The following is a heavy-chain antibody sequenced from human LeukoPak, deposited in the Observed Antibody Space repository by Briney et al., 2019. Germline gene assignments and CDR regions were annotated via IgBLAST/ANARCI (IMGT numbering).Heavy chain of an antibody. J-gene: IGHJ4*02. D-gene: IGHD3-22*01. CDR3: ARGRVSPVVVIDY. CDR1: GGTFSSYA. CDR2: IIPIIGTA. V-gene: IGHV1-69*13. Sequence: SVKVSCKASGGTFSSYAISWVRQAPGQGLEWMGGIIPIIGTANYAQKFQGRVTITADESTSTAYMELSSLRSEDTAVYYCARGRVSPVVVIDYWGQGTLVTVSS.